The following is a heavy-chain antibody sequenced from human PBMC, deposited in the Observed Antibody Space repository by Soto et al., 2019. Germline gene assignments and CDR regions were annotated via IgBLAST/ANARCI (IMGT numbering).Heavy chain of an antibody. CDR2: MNPNSGNT. Sequence: ASVKVSCKASGYTFTSYDINWVRQATGQGLEWMGWMNPNSGNTGYAQKFQGRVTMTRNTSISTAYMELSSLRSEDTAVYYFARNYVFWGGLTYYYYMDVWGKGTTVTVSS. CDR3: ARNYVFWGGLTYYYYMDV. D-gene: IGHD3-3*01. V-gene: IGHV1-8*01. J-gene: IGHJ6*03. CDR1: GYTFTSYD.